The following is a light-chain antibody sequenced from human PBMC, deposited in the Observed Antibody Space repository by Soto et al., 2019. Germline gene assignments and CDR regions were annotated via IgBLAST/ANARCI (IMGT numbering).Light chain of an antibody. Sequence: QSVLTQPPSASGTPGQRVTISCSGGSSNIGSNTVNWYQQLPGTAPKLLIYSNNQRPSGVPDRFSGSKSGTSASLAISGLQSEDEADYYCAAWDDSLNRVFGGGTKVTVL. CDR1: SSNIGSNT. V-gene: IGLV1-44*01. CDR2: SNN. J-gene: IGLJ3*02. CDR3: AAWDDSLNRV.